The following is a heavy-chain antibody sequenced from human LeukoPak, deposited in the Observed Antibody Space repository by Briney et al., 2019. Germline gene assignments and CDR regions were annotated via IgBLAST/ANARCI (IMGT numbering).Heavy chain of an antibody. J-gene: IGHJ4*02. CDR2: IRYSGTT. CDR3: ARRLHYFDY. D-gene: IGHD2-21*02. Sequence: PSETLCLTCTVSGGSISSTYDHWDWIRQPPGKGLEWLGSIRYSGTTYYNPSLKGRVTIFVDTSNNQFSLRLRSVTAADTAVYYCARRLHYFDYWGQGSLVTVSS. V-gene: IGHV4-39*01. CDR1: GGSISSTYDH.